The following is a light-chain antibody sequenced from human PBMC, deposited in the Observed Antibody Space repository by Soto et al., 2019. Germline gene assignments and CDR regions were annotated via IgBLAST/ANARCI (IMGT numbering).Light chain of an antibody. V-gene: IGLV2-14*03. CDR3: TSWTTSTTMI. Sequence: QSALTQPASVSGSPGQSITISCTGTSSDIGAYNFVSWYQQHPGKAPKLMLYDVNIRPSGVSNRFSGSKSGNPASLTISGLQAEDEADYYCTSWTTSTTMIFGGGTKVTVL. J-gene: IGLJ2*01. CDR1: SSDIGAYNF. CDR2: DVN.